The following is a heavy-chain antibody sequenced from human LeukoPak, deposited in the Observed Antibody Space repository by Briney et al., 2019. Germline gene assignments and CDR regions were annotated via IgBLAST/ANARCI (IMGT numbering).Heavy chain of an antibody. CDR3: ARHNNCGGDCYRDY. Sequence: GESLKISCKASGYTFTTYWIGWVRQMPGKGLEWMGIIYPGDSDTRYSPSFQGQVTMSADKSITTAYLHWSSLKASDTAMYYCARHNNCGGDCYRDYWGQGTLVTVSS. V-gene: IGHV5-51*01. J-gene: IGHJ4*02. CDR2: IYPGDSDT. D-gene: IGHD2-21*02. CDR1: GYTFTTYW.